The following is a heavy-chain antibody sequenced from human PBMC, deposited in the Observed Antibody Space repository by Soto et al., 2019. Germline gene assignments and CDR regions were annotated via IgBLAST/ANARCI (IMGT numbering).Heavy chain of an antibody. CDR3: AGILAYCGGDCYRYHYGMDV. CDR1: GGSFSGYY. D-gene: IGHD2-21*02. CDR2: INHSGST. J-gene: IGHJ6*02. Sequence: SETLSLTCAVYGGSFSGYYWSWIRQPPGKGLEWIGEINHSGSTNYNPSLKSRATISVDTSKNQFSLKLSSVTAADTAVYYCAGILAYCGGDCYRYHYGMDVWGQGTTVTVSS. V-gene: IGHV4-34*01.